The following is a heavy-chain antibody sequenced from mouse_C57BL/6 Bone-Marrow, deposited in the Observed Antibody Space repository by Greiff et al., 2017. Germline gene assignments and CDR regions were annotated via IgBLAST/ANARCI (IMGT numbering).Heavy chain of an antibody. CDR2: IDPSDSYT. J-gene: IGHJ3*01. V-gene: IGHV1-69*01. CDR3: ARDDDYDVWLAY. CDR1: GYTFTSYW. D-gene: IGHD2-4*01. Sequence: QVQLQQPGAELVMPGASVKLSCKASGYTFTSYWMHWVKQRPGQGLEWIGEIDPSDSYTNYNQKFKGKSTLTVDKSSSTAYMQLSSLTSEDSAVYYCARDDDYDVWLAYWGQGTLVTVSA.